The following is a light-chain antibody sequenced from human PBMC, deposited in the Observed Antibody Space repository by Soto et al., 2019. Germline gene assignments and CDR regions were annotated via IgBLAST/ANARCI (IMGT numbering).Light chain of an antibody. CDR3: QQCDSWPST. V-gene: IGKV3-11*01. Sequence: EVEFTDLRGALILTQEEGDTLSCMSSSSDNSYLAWYQQKPGQAPKLLIYCASTRASGIPARFSGSGSETDFTLTISSLQAEDVAVYYCQQCDSWPSTFGEGTMVDI. CDR2: CAS. J-gene: IGKJ4*02. CDR1: SSDNSY.